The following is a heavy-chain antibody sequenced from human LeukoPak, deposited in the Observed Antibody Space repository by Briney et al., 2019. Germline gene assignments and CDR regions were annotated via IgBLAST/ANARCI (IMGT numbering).Heavy chain of an antibody. CDR2: INPNSGGT. Sequence: GASVKVSCKASGYTFTGYYMHWVRQAPGQGLEWMGWINPNSGGTNYAQKFQGRVTMTRDTSISTAYMELSRLRSDDTAVYYCARERYSSSWPHAEYFQHWGQGTLVTVSS. V-gene: IGHV1-2*02. CDR3: ARERYSSSWPHAEYFQH. CDR1: GYTFTGYY. D-gene: IGHD6-13*01. J-gene: IGHJ1*01.